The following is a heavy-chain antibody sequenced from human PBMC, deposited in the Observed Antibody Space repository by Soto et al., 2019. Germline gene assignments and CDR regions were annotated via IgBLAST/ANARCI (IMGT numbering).Heavy chain of an antibody. D-gene: IGHD6-19*01. V-gene: IGHV4-38-2*01. CDR1: DYSIRSDYY. J-gene: IGHJ4*02. Sequence: SETLSLTCAVSDYSIRSDYYWGWIRQPPGKGLEWIGSIYHSGSTYSNPSLKSRVTMSVDTSKNQFSLKLNSVTAADTAVYYCANVLSYSRGWYYWGQGPLGTVS. CDR2: IYHSGST. CDR3: ANVLSYSRGWYY.